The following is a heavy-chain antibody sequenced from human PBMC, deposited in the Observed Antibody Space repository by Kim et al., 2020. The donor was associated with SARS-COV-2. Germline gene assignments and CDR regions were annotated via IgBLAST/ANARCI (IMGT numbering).Heavy chain of an antibody. D-gene: IGHD6-13*01. CDR2: INHSGST. CDR1: GGSFSGYY. V-gene: IGHV4-34*01. J-gene: IGHJ5*02. Sequence: SETLSLTCAVYGGSFSGYYWSWIRQPPGKGLEWIGEINHSGSTNYNPSLKSRVTISVDTSKNQFSLKLSSVTAADTAVYYCARGPGYSSSWYGARTGFDP. CDR3: ARGPGYSSSWYGARTGFDP.